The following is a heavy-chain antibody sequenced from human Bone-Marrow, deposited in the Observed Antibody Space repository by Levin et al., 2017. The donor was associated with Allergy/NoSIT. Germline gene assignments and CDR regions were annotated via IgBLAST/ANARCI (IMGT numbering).Heavy chain of an antibody. CDR2: INHSGST. Sequence: PGGSLRLSCAVYGGSFSGYYWSWIRQPPGKGLEWIGEINHSGSTNYNPSLKSRVTISVDTSKNQFSLKLSSVTAADTAVYYCARGGPAAMGGWFDPWGQGTLVTVSS. V-gene: IGHV4-34*01. CDR3: ARGGPAAMGGWFDP. D-gene: IGHD2-2*01. J-gene: IGHJ5*02. CDR1: GGSFSGYY.